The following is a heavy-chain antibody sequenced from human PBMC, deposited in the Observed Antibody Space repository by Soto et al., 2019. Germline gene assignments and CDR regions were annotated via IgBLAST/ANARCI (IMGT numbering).Heavy chain of an antibody. CDR2: ISAFNGYT. CDR1: GYIFNKYG. D-gene: IGHD2-21*01. V-gene: IGHV1-18*01. CDR3: ARGRGVVIPAGTPDAFDV. Sequence: VSVEVSCKASGYIFNKYGFNWVLQAPGQGLEWMGRISAFNGYTNFAQKFQGRVTLTTDTSTNTAYMELSSLRSDDTAIYYCARGRGVVIPAGTPDAFDVWGQGTMVTVSS. J-gene: IGHJ3*01.